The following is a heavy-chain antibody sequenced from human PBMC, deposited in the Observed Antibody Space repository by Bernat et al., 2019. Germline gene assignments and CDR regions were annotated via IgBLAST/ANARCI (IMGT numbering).Heavy chain of an antibody. CDR1: GFTFSDFW. V-gene: IGHV3-74*03. Sequence: EVQLEESGGGLVQPGGSLRLSCAVSGFTFSDFWMYWVRQAPGKGLEWVSRIDTSGGSTTYADSVKGRFTISRDNGEGTLFLEANNLRVGDTAVYYCARATGWYRGFDVWGPGTSVTVSS. CDR2: IDTSGGST. CDR3: ARATGWYRGFDV. D-gene: IGHD6-19*01. J-gene: IGHJ3*01.